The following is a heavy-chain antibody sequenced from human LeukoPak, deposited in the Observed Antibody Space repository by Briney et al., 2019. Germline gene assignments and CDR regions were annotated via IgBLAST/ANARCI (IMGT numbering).Heavy chain of an antibody. CDR3: ARGISGSGYAGLDY. Sequence: ASVKVSCKASGYTFTSYGISWVRQAPGHGLEWMGWISAYNGNTNYAQKLQGRVTMTTDTSTSTAYMELRSLRSDDTAVYYCARGISGSGYAGLDYWGQGTLVTVSS. V-gene: IGHV1-18*01. J-gene: IGHJ4*02. CDR2: ISAYNGNT. CDR1: GYTFTSYG. D-gene: IGHD5-12*01.